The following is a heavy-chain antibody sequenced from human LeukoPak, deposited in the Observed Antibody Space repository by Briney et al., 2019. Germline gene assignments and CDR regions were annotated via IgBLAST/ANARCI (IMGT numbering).Heavy chain of an antibody. CDR1: GYTFTNYY. Sequence: ASVKVSCKASGYTFTNYYMHWVRQAPGQGLEWMGVINPSGGSTNYAQKFQGRVSMTRDTSTSTAYMELSSLRAEDTAVYYCARESGDAFDIWGQGTMVTVSS. V-gene: IGHV1-46*01. J-gene: IGHJ3*02. CDR2: INPSGGST. CDR3: ARESGDAFDI. D-gene: IGHD1-14*01.